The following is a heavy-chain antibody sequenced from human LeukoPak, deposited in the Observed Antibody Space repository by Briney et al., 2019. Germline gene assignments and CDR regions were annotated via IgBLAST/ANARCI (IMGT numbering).Heavy chain of an antibody. D-gene: IGHD2-15*01. Sequence: GGSLRLSCAASGFTFSSYWMSWVRQAPGKGLEWVANIKQDGSEKYYVDSVKGRFTISRDNAKNSLYLQMNSLRAEDTAVYYWARECSGGSCYVDYWGQGTLVTVSS. V-gene: IGHV3-7*01. CDR1: GFTFSSYW. J-gene: IGHJ4*02. CDR3: ARECSGGSCYVDY. CDR2: IKQDGSEK.